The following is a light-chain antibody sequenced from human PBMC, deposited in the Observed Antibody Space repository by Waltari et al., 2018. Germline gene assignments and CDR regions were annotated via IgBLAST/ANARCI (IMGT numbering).Light chain of an antibody. CDR2: EVT. CDR3: TSYTTRTTWV. CDR1: SSYVGAYKL. Sequence: QSALTQPASVSGSPGQSTTISCTGTSSYVGAYKLVSWYQHHAGEAPKLIIYEVTNRPSGVSNRFSGSKSGNTASLTISGLQAEDEADYHCTSYTTRTTWVFGGGTKLTVL. V-gene: IGLV2-14*01. J-gene: IGLJ3*02.